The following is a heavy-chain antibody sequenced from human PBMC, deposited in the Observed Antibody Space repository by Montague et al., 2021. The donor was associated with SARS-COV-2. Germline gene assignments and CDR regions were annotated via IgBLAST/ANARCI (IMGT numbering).Heavy chain of an antibody. CDR1: GGSIRSHL. CDR2: IDHAGTK. CDR3: ARSGGGLVD. D-gene: IGHD3-10*01. Sequence: SETLSLTCTVSGGSIRSHLWSWIRQPPGKGLEWIGYIDHAGTKKYNPSLKTRVTISGDTSKNQFSLRLTSVTTADTAIYYCARSGGGLVDWGQGSLVTVSS. V-gene: IGHV4-59*11. J-gene: IGHJ4*02.